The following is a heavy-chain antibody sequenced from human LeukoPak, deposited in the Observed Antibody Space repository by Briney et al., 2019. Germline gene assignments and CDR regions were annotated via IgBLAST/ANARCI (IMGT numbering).Heavy chain of an antibody. D-gene: IGHD3-22*01. Sequence: GGSLRLSCAASGFTFSSYWMHWVRQAPGKGLVWVSRIYSDGSGISYADSVKGRFTISRDNAKNTLYLQMNSLRAEDTAVYYCARSFSGYRDYWGQGTLVTVSS. CDR1: GFTFSSYW. CDR2: IYSDGSGI. V-gene: IGHV3-74*01. J-gene: IGHJ4*02. CDR3: ARSFSGYRDY.